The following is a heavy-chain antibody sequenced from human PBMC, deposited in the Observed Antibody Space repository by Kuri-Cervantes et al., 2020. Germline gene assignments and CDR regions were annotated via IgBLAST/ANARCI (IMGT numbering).Heavy chain of an antibody. Sequence: SETLSLTCTVSGGSISSSYWSRIRQPPGKELEWIGYIYYSGSIKYNPSLKSRVTISVDTSKKQFSLKLSSVTAADTAVYYCARDRDCSSGSCYLDAFDIWGQGTLVTVSS. D-gene: IGHD2-15*01. CDR1: GGSISSSY. V-gene: IGHV4-59*01. CDR3: ARDRDCSSGSCYLDAFDI. CDR2: IYYSGSI. J-gene: IGHJ3*02.